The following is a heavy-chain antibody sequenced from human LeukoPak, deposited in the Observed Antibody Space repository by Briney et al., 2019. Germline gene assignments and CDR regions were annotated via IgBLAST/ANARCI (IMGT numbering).Heavy chain of an antibody. CDR2: IRYDGSNK. J-gene: IGHJ5*02. CDR3: AKEPPQYYDFWNGFWFDP. V-gene: IGHV3-30*02. CDR1: GFTFSSYG. Sequence: QPGGSLRLSCAASGFTFSSYGVHWVRQAPGKGLEWVAFIRYDGSNKYYADSVKGRFTISRDNSKNTLYLQMNSLRAEDTAVYYCAKEPPQYYDFWNGFWFDPWGRGTLVTVSS. D-gene: IGHD3-3*01.